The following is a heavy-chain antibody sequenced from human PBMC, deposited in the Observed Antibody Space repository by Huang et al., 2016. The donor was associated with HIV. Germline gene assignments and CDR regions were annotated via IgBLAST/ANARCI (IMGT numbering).Heavy chain of an antibody. D-gene: IGHD3-16*02. CDR2: MGSGGGGT. Sequence: ELQLLESGGALVQPGVSLRLSCAASGFTLSTFAMSWVRPSPWRGRQWSSAMGSGGGGTSYADSVKGRFPISRDSSKNPLYLQMNSLRAEDTAVYYCASPAYRSTWPSLPLDYWGPGTLVTVSS. V-gene: IGHV3-23*01. J-gene: IGHJ4*02. CDR1: GFTLSTFA. CDR3: ASPAYRSTWPSLPLDY.